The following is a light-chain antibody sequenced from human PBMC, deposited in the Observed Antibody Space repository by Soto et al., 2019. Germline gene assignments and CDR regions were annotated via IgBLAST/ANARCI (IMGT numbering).Light chain of an antibody. CDR2: DAS. J-gene: IGKJ4*01. V-gene: IGKV3-11*01. Sequence: EIVLTQSPATLSLFPGERATLSCRASQSVSSYLAWYQHKPGQAPTLLIYDASNRATGIPARCSGSGSGTDFTLTISSLEPEDFAVYYCQQRVSWPLAFGGGTKVEI. CDR1: QSVSSY. CDR3: QQRVSWPLA.